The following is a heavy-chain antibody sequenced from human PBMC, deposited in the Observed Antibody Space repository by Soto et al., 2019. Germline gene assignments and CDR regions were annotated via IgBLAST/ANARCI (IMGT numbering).Heavy chain of an antibody. CDR3: ARSQGSSTSLEIYYYYYYGMDV. V-gene: IGHV1-69*01. CDR2: IIPTSGTA. D-gene: IGHD2-2*01. J-gene: IGHJ6*02. Sequence: QVQLVQSGAEVKKPGSSVKVSCKASGGTFSSYAISWVRQAPGQGLEWMGGIIPTSGTANYAQKFQGRVPITADESTSTAYMELSSLRSEDTAVYYCARSQGSSTSLEIYYYYYYGMDVWGQGTTVTVSS. CDR1: GGTFSSYA.